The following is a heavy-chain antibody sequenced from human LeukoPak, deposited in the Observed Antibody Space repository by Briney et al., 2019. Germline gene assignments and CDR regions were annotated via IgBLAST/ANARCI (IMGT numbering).Heavy chain of an antibody. Sequence: SETLSLTCAVYGGSFSGYYWSWIRQPPGKGLEWIGEINHSGSTNHNPSLKSRVTISVDTSKNQFSLKLSSVTAADTAVYYCARGRGSYYGKWLDYWGQGTLVTVSS. J-gene: IGHJ4*02. CDR3: ARGRGSYYGKWLDY. V-gene: IGHV4-34*01. CDR1: GGSFSGYY. D-gene: IGHD1-26*01. CDR2: INHSGST.